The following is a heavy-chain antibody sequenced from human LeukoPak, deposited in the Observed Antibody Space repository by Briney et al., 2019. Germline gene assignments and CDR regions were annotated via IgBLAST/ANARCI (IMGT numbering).Heavy chain of an antibody. V-gene: IGHV3-53*01. CDR2: FYNTDT. D-gene: IGHD1-26*01. CDR1: RGFIFSDDY. J-gene: IGHJ4*02. CDR3: STAPAWDLLYYN. Sequence: GGSLRLSCAASRGFIFSDDYMSWIRQAPGKGLEWVSFFYNTDTYYADSVKGRFTISIDTSKNTLYLQMDNLRAEDTAVYYCSTAPAWDLLYYNWGQGTLVTVSS.